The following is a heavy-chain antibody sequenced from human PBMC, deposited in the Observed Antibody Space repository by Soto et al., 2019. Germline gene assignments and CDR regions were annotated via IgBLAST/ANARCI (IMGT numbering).Heavy chain of an antibody. CDR3: ARSEELNWFDP. V-gene: IGHV3-21*01. CDR2: ISSSSYI. Sequence: GGSLRLSCAASGFTFSSYSMNWVRQAPGKGLEWVSSISSSSYIYYADSVKGRFTISRDNAKNSLYLQMNSLRAEDTAVYYCARSEELNWFDPWGQGTLVTVSS. D-gene: IGHD1-26*01. J-gene: IGHJ5*02. CDR1: GFTFSSYS.